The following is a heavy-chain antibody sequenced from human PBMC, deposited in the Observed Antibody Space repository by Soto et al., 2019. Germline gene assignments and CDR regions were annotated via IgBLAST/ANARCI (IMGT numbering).Heavy chain of an antibody. CDR3: ARPGGQSSTYYYAMDT. CDR2: ISDDGDNK. D-gene: IGHD3-10*01. V-gene: IGHV3-30-3*01. J-gene: IGHJ6*02. CDR1: GFTFRNYA. Sequence: QVQLVESGGGVVQPGRSLTLSCAASGFTFRNYAMHWVRQAPGKGLEWVATISDDGDNKYYTDAVKGQFTISIDNSKNTLYLQMNNLRPEDTAENYCARPGGQSSTYYYAMDTWGQGTTVTVSS.